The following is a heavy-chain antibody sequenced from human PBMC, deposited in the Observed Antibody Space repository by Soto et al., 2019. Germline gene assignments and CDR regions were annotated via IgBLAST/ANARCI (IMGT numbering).Heavy chain of an antibody. CDR2: MHYSGSP. D-gene: IGHD4-17*01. CDR3: ARASTYGDYEARLVDDYYMDV. V-gene: IGHV4-59*02. Sequence: PSETLSLTCSFSGDSVTSYYLTWLRQSPEKGLEWISYMHYSGSPNYNPSLKSRVTISVDTSKTQFSLKLSSVTAADTAVYYCARASTYGDYEARLVDDYYMDVWGKGTTVTVSS. J-gene: IGHJ6*03. CDR1: GDSVTSYY.